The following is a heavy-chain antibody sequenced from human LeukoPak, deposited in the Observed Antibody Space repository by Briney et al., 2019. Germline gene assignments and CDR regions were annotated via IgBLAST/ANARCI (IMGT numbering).Heavy chain of an antibody. V-gene: IGHV4-59*12. D-gene: IGHD6-19*01. CDR1: GGSISSYY. CDR2: IYYSGST. CDR3: ARAKGSGWPYDY. J-gene: IGHJ4*02. Sequence: SETLSLTCTVSGGSISSYYWSWIRQPPGKGLEWIGYIYYSGSTNYNPSLKSRVTISVDTSKNQFSLKLSSVTAADTAVYYCARAKGSGWPYDYWGQGTLVTVSS.